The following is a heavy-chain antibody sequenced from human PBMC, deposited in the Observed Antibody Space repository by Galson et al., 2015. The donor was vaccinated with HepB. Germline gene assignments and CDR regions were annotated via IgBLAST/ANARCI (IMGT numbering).Heavy chain of an antibody. CDR2: IKSKTDGGTT. Sequence: SLRLSCAASGFTFSNAWMSWVRQAPGKGLEWVGRIKSKTDGGTTDYAAPVKGRFTISRDDSKNTLYLQMNSLKTEDTGVYYCTTPHDIVVSTGWGQGTLVTVSS. CDR3: TTPHDIVVSTG. J-gene: IGHJ4*02. V-gene: IGHV3-15*01. D-gene: IGHD2-2*01. CDR1: GFTFSNAW.